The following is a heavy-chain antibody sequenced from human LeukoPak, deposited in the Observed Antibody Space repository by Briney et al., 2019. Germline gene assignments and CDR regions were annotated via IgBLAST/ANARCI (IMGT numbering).Heavy chain of an antibody. CDR3: AAINRGNGYDSIDY. CDR2: ISGSGGST. D-gene: IGHD5-12*01. J-gene: IGHJ4*02. Sequence: LPGGSLRLSCAASGFTFSSYAMSWVRQAPGKGLEGVSAISGSGGSTYYADSVKGRFTISRDNSKNTLYLQMNSLRAEDTAVYYCAAINRGNGYDSIDYWGQGALGTVSS. CDR1: GFTFSSYA. V-gene: IGHV3-23*01.